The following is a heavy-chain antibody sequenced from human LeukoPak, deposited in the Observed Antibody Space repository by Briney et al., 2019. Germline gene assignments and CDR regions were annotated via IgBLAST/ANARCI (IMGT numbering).Heavy chain of an antibody. CDR2: IYYSGNT. Sequence: SETLSLTCAVSGDSISTSNSYWGWIRRPPGKGLEWVGSIYYSGNTYYNPSLKSRVTISVDTSKNQFSLKLTSVTAADTAVYYCARHPANYDILTQYFDPWGQGTLVTVSS. CDR3: ARHPANYDILTQYFDP. V-gene: IGHV4-39*01. CDR1: GDSISTSNSY. D-gene: IGHD3-9*01. J-gene: IGHJ5*02.